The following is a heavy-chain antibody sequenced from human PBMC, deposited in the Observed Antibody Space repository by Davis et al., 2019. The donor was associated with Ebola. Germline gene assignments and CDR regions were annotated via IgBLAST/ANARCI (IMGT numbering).Heavy chain of an antibody. Sequence: AASVKVSCKASGGTFSSYAISWVRQAPGQGLEWMGGIIPIFGTANYAQKFQGRVTITADKSTSTAYMELSSLRSEDTAVYYCASEGRGGYNYYAFDIWGQGTMVTVSS. D-gene: IGHD5-24*01. CDR2: IIPIFGTA. V-gene: IGHV1-69*06. J-gene: IGHJ3*02. CDR3: ASEGRGGYNYYAFDI. CDR1: GGTFSSYA.